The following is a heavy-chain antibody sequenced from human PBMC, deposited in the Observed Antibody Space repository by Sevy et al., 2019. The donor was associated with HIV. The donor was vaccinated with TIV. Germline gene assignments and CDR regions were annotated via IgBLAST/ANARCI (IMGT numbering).Heavy chain of an antibody. Sequence: GSLRLSCTVSGGSISSFYWNWIRQSPGKGLEWIGYISYSGSTNYNPSLKSGVTISVDTSKNQFSLKLSSVTAADTAVYYCARGIFSYGYWREFDYWGQGNLVTVSS. J-gene: IGHJ4*02. CDR1: GGSISSFY. CDR2: ISYSGST. D-gene: IGHD5-18*01. CDR3: ARGIFSYGYWREFDY. V-gene: IGHV4-59*01.